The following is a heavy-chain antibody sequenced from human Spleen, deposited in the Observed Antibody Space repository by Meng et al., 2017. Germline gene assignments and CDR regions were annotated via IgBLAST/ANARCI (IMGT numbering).Heavy chain of an antibody. CDR2: ICTSGSTI. Sequence: GGPLRLSCEASGFSFSSYEMIWVRQARGKGLEWVSYICTSGSTIYYADPVTGRFTISRDNAKSSLYLQMNGLRVQDTADDYCTRDLSNESSDRYYGVDDWGQGTMVTVSS. J-gene: IGHJ6*02. D-gene: IGHD6-25*01. CDR3: TRDLSNESSDRYYGVDD. V-gene: IGHV3-48*03. CDR1: GFSFSSYE.